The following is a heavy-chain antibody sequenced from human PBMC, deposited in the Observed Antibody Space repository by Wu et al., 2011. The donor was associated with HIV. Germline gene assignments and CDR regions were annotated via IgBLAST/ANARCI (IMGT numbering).Heavy chain of an antibody. Sequence: QVQLVQSGAEVKKPGSSVKVSCKASGGTFSSYAISWVRQAPGQGLEWMGGIIPLLGTANYPQKFQDRVTITTDESTNTAYMELSSPRWEDTAVFYCTRLSYYGDSGYYYFDDWGQGTLVTVSS. J-gene: IGHJ4*02. CDR2: IIPLLGTA. D-gene: IGHD3-22*01. V-gene: IGHV1-69*05. CDR3: TRLSYYGDSGYYYFDD. CDR1: GGTFSSYA.